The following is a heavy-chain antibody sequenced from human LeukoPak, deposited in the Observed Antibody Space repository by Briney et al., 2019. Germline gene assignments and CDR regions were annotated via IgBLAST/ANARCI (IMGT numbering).Heavy chain of an antibody. CDR3: ASSWYCGGDCYSSADY. D-gene: IGHD2-21*01. Sequence: SETLSLTCTVSGGSISSYYWSWIRQPPGKGLEWIGYIYYSGSTNYNPSLKSRVTISVDTSKNQFSLKLSSVTAADTAVYYCASSWYCGGDCYSSADYWGQGTLVTVSS. V-gene: IGHV4-59*08. CDR1: GGSISSYY. J-gene: IGHJ4*02. CDR2: IYYSGST.